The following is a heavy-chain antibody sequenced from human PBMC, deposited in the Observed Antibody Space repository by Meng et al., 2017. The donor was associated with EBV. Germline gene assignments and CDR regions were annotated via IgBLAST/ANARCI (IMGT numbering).Heavy chain of an antibody. J-gene: IGHJ5*02. CDR3: AHRRDEYSSSWYGWFDP. CDR2: IYWDDDK. Sequence: ITLKDSVPTLVKTTQTLTLTCTFSGFSLSTSGVGVGWIRQPPGKALEWLALIYWDDDKRYSPSLKSRLTITKDTSKNQVVLTMTNMDPVDTATYYCAHRRDEYSSSWYGWFDPWGQGTLVTVSS. CDR1: GFSLSTSGVG. D-gene: IGHD6-13*01. V-gene: IGHV2-5*02.